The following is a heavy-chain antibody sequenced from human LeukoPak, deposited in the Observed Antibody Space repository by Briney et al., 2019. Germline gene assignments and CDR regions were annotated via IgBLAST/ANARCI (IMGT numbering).Heavy chain of an antibody. Sequence: GGSLRLSCAASGFTFSSYGMSWVRQAPGKGLEWVSLISGSGSSTYYADSVKGRFTISRDNSKNTLYLQMSSLRAEDTAVYYCVRGDIVATIYGDYWGQGTLVTVSS. D-gene: IGHD5-12*01. V-gene: IGHV3-23*01. J-gene: IGHJ4*02. CDR3: VRGDIVATIYGDY. CDR1: GFTFSSYG. CDR2: ISGSGSST.